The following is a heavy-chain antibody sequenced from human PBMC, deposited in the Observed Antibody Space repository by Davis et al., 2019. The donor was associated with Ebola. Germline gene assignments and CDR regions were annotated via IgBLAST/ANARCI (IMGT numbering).Heavy chain of an antibody. CDR2: LTTNGWST. CDR3: ARETPISSRSDW. J-gene: IGHJ4*02. V-gene: IGHV3-48*01. D-gene: IGHD2-2*01. CDR1: GFAFSNYN. Sequence: GESLKISCTASGFAFSNYNMNWVRQAPGKGLEWVSSLTTNGWSTNYADSVNGRFIISRDNAKNSLFPQMHSLRGDDTAVYFCARETPISSRSDWWGQGTLVTVSS.